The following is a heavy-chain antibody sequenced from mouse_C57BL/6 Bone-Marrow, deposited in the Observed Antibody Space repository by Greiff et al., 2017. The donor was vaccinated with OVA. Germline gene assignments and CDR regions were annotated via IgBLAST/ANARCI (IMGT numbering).Heavy chain of an antibody. CDR3: TTWEWIPPRDVDY. J-gene: IGHJ4*01. V-gene: IGHV14-4*01. CDR2: IDPENGDT. D-gene: IGHD4-1*01. Sequence: VHVKQSGAELVRPGASVKLSCTASGFNIKDDYMHWVKQRPEQGLEWIGWIDPENGDTEYDSKFQGKATITADKSSNTAYLQLSSLTSEDTAVYYCTTWEWIPPRDVDYWGQGTTVTVSS. CDR1: GFNIKDDY.